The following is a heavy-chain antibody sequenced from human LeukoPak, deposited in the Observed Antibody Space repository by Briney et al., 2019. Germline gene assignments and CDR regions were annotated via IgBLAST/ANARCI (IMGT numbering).Heavy chain of an antibody. CDR3: AKDPTDAFDI. V-gene: IGHV3-23*01. Sequence: GGSLRLSCAASGFIFSSDAMHWVRQAPGKGLEWVGVSGGSSGSIFYADSVSGRFSISRDNSKNTLYLQMNSLRAEDTAVYYCAKDPTDAFDIWGQGTMVTVSS. CDR2: SGGSSGSI. J-gene: IGHJ3*02. CDR1: GFIFSSDA.